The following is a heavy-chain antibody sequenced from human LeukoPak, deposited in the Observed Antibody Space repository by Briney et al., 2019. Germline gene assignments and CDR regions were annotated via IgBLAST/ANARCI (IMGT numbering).Heavy chain of an antibody. J-gene: IGHJ3*02. CDR3: AKGLGVASLIVDALDM. D-gene: IGHD3/OR15-3a*01. CDR1: GFTFHNYA. CDR2: ITWNSGSV. Sequence: GGSLRLSCAAAGFTFHNYAMHWVRHVPGKGLEWVSGITWNSGSVLYADCVRGRFTISRDNAKNSLYLQMNSLRPEDMAFYYCAKGLGVASLIVDALDMWGQGTMVTV. V-gene: IGHV3-9*03.